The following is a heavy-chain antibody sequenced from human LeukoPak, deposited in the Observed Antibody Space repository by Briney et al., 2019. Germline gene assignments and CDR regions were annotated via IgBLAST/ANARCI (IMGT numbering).Heavy chain of an antibody. Sequence: PGGSLRLSCAASGFTFSNAWMSWVRQAPGKGLEWVGRIKSKTDGGTTDYAAPVKGRFTISRDDSKNTLYLQMNSLKTEDTAVYYCTTGCSSTSCYPNYAPRDYWGQGTLVTVSS. J-gene: IGHJ4*02. CDR3: TTGCSSTSCYPNYAPRDY. CDR1: GFTFSNAW. V-gene: IGHV3-15*01. CDR2: IKSKTDGGTT. D-gene: IGHD2-2*01.